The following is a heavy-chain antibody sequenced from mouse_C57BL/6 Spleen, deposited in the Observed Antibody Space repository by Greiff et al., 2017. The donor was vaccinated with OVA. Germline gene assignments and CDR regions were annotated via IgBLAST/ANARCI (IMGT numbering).Heavy chain of an antibody. CDR2: INYDGSST. V-gene: IGHV5-16*01. Sequence: EVQLVESEGGLVQPGSSMKLSCTASGFTFSDYYMAWVRQVPEKGLEWVANINYDGSSTYYLDSLKSRFIISRDNAKNILYLQMSSLKSEDTATYYCARDGGGSYAMDYWGQGTSVTVSS. CDR3: ARDGGGSYAMDY. J-gene: IGHJ4*01. CDR1: GFTFSDYY.